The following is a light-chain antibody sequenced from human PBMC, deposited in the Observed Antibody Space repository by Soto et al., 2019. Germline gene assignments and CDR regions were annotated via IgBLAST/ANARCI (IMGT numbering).Light chain of an antibody. J-gene: IGKJ1*01. CDR1: QSVSSTF. CDR2: GAS. Sequence: EIVLTQSPGTLSLSPGERATLPCRASQSVSSTFLAWYQQKPGQPPRLLIYGASYRAAGIPDRFSGSGSGTDFTLTIGRLEPEDFAVYYCQQFTTFGQGTKVQI. CDR3: QQFTT. V-gene: IGKV3-20*01.